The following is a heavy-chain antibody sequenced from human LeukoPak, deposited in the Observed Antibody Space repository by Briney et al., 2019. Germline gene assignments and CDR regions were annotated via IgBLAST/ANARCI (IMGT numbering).Heavy chain of an antibody. J-gene: IGHJ5*02. V-gene: IGHV3-30*02. Sequence: GGSLRLSCGASGFTFSSYGMHWGRQAPGKGLEWVAFIRYDGSNKYYADSVRGRFTSSRDNSNNTLYLQMNSLRAEATAVYYCAKETSSGWYNWFDPWGQGTLVTVSS. CDR1: GFTFSSYG. CDR2: IRYDGSNK. CDR3: AKETSSGWYNWFDP. D-gene: IGHD6-19*01.